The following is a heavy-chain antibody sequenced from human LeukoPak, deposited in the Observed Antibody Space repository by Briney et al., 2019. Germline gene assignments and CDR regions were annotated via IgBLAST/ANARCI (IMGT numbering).Heavy chain of an antibody. CDR2: INHSGST. CDR1: GGSFSGYY. Sequence: SETLSLTRAVYGGSFSGYYWSWIRQPPRKGLEWIGEINHSGSTNYNPPLKSRVTISVDTSKNQFSLKLSSVTAADTAVYYCARKYGSAPNWFDPWGQGTLVTVSS. CDR3: ARKYGSAPNWFDP. V-gene: IGHV4-34*01. D-gene: IGHD3-10*01. J-gene: IGHJ5*02.